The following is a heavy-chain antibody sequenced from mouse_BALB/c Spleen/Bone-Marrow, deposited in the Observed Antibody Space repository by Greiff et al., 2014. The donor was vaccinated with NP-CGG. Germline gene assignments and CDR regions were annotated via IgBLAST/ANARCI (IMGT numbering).Heavy chain of an antibody. CDR2: IDPSDNET. Sequence: QVQLKESGAELVRPGASVKLSCKASGYTFTTHWVNWIKQRPGQGLEWIGRIDPSDNETHYNQKFKDKAVLTVDKSSNTAYMQLSSLTSEDSAVYYCARGGSSPAWFAYWGQGTLVTVSA. D-gene: IGHD1-1*01. J-gene: IGHJ3*01. V-gene: IGHV1-61*01. CDR1: GYTFTTHW. CDR3: ARGGSSPAWFAY.